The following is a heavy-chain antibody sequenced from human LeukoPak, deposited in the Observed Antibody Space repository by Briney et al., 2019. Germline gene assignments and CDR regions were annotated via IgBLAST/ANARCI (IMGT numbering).Heavy chain of an antibody. J-gene: IGHJ5*02. CDR2: IYSGGNT. D-gene: IGHD3-22*01. Sequence: PGGSLRLSCAAPGVTVSSNYMSWVRQAPGKGLEWVSVIYSGGNTYYSDSVKGRFTISRDNSKNTLYLQMNSLRPEDTAMYYCAAWVVVTTTGWFDPWGQGTLVTVSS. CDR3: AAWVVVTTTGWFDP. CDR1: GVTVSSNY. V-gene: IGHV3-66*02.